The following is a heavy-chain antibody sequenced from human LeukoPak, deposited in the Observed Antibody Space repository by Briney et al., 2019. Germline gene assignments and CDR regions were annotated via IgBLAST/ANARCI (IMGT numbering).Heavy chain of an antibody. D-gene: IGHD2-21*02. V-gene: IGHV3-33*01. J-gene: IGHJ6*03. CDR1: GFTFSSYG. CDR3: ARELTYYYYYMDV. Sequence: AGGSLRLSCAASGFTFSSYGMHWVRQAPGKGLEWVAVIWYDGSNKYYADSVKGRFTISRDNSKNTLYLQMNSLRAEDTAVYYCARELTYYYYYMDVWGKGTTVTVSS. CDR2: IWYDGSNK.